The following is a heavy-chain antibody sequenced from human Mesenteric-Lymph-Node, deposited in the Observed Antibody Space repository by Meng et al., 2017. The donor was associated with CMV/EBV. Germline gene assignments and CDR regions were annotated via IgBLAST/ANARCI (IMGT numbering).Heavy chain of an antibody. Sequence: GESLKISCAASGFTFSSYEMNWVRQAPGKGLEWVSYISSSGSTIYYADSVKGRFTISRDNAKNSLYLQMNSLRSEDTAVYYCARGVALAGGDAFDIWGQGTMVTVSS. V-gene: IGHV3-48*03. D-gene: IGHD3-16*01. CDR3: ARGVALAGGDAFDI. CDR2: ISSSGSTI. CDR1: GFTFSSYE. J-gene: IGHJ3*02.